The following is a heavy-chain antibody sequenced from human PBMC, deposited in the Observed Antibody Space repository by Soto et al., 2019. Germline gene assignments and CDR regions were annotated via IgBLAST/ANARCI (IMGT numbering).Heavy chain of an antibody. CDR1: GYSFTSYW. D-gene: IGHD6-13*01. CDR3: ARHETRIAAAGTIFYYYCGMDV. V-gene: IGHV5-51*01. CDR2: IYPGDSDP. J-gene: IGHJ6*02. Sequence: PGESLKISCKGSGYSFTSYWIGWVRQMPGKGLEWMGIIYPGDSDPRCDPSVQGGVTIAADTSISTGYLQWTGLKASDTAMYYCARHETRIAAAGTIFYYYCGMDVWGQVTTVAVSS.